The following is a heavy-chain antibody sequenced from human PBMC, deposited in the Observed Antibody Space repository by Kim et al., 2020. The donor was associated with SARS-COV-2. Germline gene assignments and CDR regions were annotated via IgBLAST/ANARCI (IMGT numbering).Heavy chain of an antibody. J-gene: IGHJ4*02. Sequence: GGSLTLSCAASGFTFNTYGMHWVRQAPGKGLEWVAVISYDGSNKYYADSVKGRFTISRVNSKNTLYLQMNSLRIEDTAVYYCAKSFSGSYFGYDYWGQGTLVTVSS. CDR1: GFTFNTYG. CDR3: AKSFSGSYFGYDY. D-gene: IGHD1-26*01. V-gene: IGHV3-30*18. CDR2: ISYDGSNK.